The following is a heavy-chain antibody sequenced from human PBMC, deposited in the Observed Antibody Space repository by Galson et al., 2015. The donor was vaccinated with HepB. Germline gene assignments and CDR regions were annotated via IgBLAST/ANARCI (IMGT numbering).Heavy chain of an antibody. J-gene: IGHJ6*02. D-gene: IGHD2/OR15-2a*01. CDR2: ISSGGTK. V-gene: IGHV3-48*01. CDR1: GFSFISYS. CDR3: AKNPASYDYYNMDV. Sequence: SLRLSCATSGFSFISYSMNWVRQAPGRGLEWVSYISSGGTKYYADSVKGRFTISRDTAQKSLYLHMSSLRAEDTGIYYCAKNPASYDYYNMDVWGQGTTVTVS.